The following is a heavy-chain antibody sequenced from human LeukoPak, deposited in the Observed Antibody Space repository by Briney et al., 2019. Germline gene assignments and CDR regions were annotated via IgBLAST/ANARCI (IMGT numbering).Heavy chain of an antibody. CDR2: IKSKNEGGTA. CDR3: TTDHPPVVKA. J-gene: IGHJ4*02. V-gene: IGHV3-15*01. CDR1: GFTFTNAL. D-gene: IGHD4-23*01. Sequence: PGGSLRLSCTASGFTFTNALSSWVRQAPGKGLGWVGRIKSKNEGGTADYAATVKGRFTISRDTSTNTLHLQMNRLETEDTAVYYCTTDHPPVVKAWGQGTLVTVSS.